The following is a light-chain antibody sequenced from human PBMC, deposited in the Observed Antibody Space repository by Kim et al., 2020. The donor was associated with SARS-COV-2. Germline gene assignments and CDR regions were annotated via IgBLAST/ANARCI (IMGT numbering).Light chain of an antibody. Sequence: ENVLTQSPAMLSLSPGETATLSCRARQSVSGYLAWYQQKPGQAPRLLIYDASTRATGIPARFSSSESGTHFTLTISSLEPEDFAVYYCQQRSSWPITFGQGTRLEIK. CDR3: QQRSSWPIT. V-gene: IGKV3-11*01. CDR2: DAS. J-gene: IGKJ5*01. CDR1: QSVSGY.